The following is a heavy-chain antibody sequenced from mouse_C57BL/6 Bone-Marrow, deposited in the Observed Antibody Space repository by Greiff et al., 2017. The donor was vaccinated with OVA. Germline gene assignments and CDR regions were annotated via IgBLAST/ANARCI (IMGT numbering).Heavy chain of an antibody. D-gene: IGHD2-3*01. V-gene: IGHV1-82*01. CDR2: IYPGDGDT. J-gene: IGHJ2*01. CDR3: ARHEDGYYASYFDY. CDR1: GYAFSSSW. Sequence: VKLVESGPELVKPGASVKISCKASGYAFSSSWMNWVKQRPGKGLEWIGRIYPGDGDTNYNGKFKGKATLTADKSSSTAYMQLSSLTSEDSAVXFCARHEDGYYASYFDYWGQGTTLTVSS.